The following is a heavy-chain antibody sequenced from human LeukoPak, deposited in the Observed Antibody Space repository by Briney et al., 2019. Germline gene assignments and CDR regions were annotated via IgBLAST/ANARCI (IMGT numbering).Heavy chain of an antibody. J-gene: IGHJ6*04. Sequence: PGRSLRLSCAASGFTFSSYGMHWVRQAPGKGLEWVAVISYDGSNKYYADSVKGRFTISRDNSKNTLHLQMNSLRAEDTAVYYCAKSGYSSGWPYYYGMDVWGKGTTVTVSS. V-gene: IGHV3-30*18. CDR3: AKSGYSSGWPYYYGMDV. CDR2: ISYDGSNK. D-gene: IGHD6-19*01. CDR1: GFTFSSYG.